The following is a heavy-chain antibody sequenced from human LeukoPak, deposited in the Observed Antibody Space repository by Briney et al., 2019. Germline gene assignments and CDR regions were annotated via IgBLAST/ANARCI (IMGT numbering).Heavy chain of an antibody. V-gene: IGHV3-48*01. Sequence: GGSLRLSCTASGFSFSSYSMNWVRQAPGKGLEWVSYISYSSSTKYYADSVKGRFTISRDNAKNSLYLQINSLRAEDTATYYCARDKGSSYLSSFDYWGQGALVTVSS. CDR1: GFSFSSYS. D-gene: IGHD6-6*01. CDR3: ARDKGSSYLSSFDY. J-gene: IGHJ4*02. CDR2: ISYSSSTK.